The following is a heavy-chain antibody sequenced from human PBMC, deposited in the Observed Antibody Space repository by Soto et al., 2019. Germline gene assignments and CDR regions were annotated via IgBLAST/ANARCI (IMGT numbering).Heavy chain of an antibody. D-gene: IGHD2-2*01. CDR2: IYSGGST. CDR3: ATPLGYCSSTSCSDTPSYYYYGMDV. CDR1: GFTVSSNY. V-gene: IGHV3-53*01. Sequence: EVQLVESGGGLIQPGGSLRLSCAASGFTVSSNYMSWVRQAPGKGLEWVSVIYSGGSTYYADSVKGRFTISRDNSKNTLYLQMNSLRAEDTAVYYCATPLGYCSSTSCSDTPSYYYYGMDVW. J-gene: IGHJ6*01.